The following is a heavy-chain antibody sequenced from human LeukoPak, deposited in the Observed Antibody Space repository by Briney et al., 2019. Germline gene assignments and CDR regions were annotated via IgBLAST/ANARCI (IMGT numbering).Heavy chain of an antibody. CDR3: ARDLYGDYSPFDY. V-gene: IGHV3-7*04. CDR2: IKQDGSEK. Sequence: GGSLRLSCAASGFTFSDYWMSWVRHAPGKGLEWVANIKQDGSEKHYVDSVKGRFTISRDNAKNSLYLQMNSLRAEDTAVYYCARDLYGDYSPFDYWGQGTLVTVSS. CDR1: GFTFSDYW. D-gene: IGHD4-17*01. J-gene: IGHJ4*02.